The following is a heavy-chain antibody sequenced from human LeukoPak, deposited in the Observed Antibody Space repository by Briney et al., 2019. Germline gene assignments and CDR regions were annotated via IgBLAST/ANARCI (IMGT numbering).Heavy chain of an antibody. CDR3: ARLHSGYSYAFDI. Sequence: SETLSLTCTVSGGSISTSNYYWGWIRQPPGKGLEWIGSIYYSGSTYYNPSLKSRVTISVDTSKNQFSLKLSSVTAADTAVYYCARLHSGYSYAFDIWGQGTMVTVSS. J-gene: IGHJ3*02. D-gene: IGHD5-18*01. V-gene: IGHV4-39*01. CDR2: IYYSGST. CDR1: GGSISTSNYY.